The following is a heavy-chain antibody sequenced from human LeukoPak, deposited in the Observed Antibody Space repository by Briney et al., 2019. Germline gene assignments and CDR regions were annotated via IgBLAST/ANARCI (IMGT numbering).Heavy chain of an antibody. CDR1: GGSISSSSYY. CDR3: ATRRPYCSSGSCSYAFDI. Sequence: SETLSLTCTVSGGSISSSSYYWGWIRQPPGKGLEWIGNMYYSGSTYYNPSLKSRVTISVDTSKNQFSLKLSSVTAADTAVYHCATRRPYCSSGSCSYAFDIWGQGTMVTVSS. CDR2: MYYSGST. J-gene: IGHJ3*02. V-gene: IGHV4-39*07. D-gene: IGHD2-15*01.